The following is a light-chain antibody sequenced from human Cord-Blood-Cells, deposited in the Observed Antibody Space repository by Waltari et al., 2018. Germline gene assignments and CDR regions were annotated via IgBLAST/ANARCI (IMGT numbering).Light chain of an antibody. V-gene: IGKV3-20*01. CDR1: QSVSSSY. J-gene: IGKJ2*01. CDR3: QQYGSSYT. CDR2: GAS. Sequence: EIVLTQSPGTLSLSPGERATLSCRASQSVSSSYLAWYQQKPGQAPRLLIYGASSRATDIPDRFSGSGSGTDFTLTISRLEPEDFAVYYCQQYGSSYTFGQGTELEIK.